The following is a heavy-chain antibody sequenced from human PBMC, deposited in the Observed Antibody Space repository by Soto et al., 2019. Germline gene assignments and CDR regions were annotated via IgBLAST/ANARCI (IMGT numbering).Heavy chain of an antibody. D-gene: IGHD3-3*01. J-gene: IGHJ4*02. CDR1: GFSFSTNW. Sequence: EVQLVESGGGLVQPGGSLRLSCAASGFSFSTNWMHWVRQAPGKGLEWVSGLNNDGSSTYYADSVKGRFTISRDNAKNTRYLQMNSLRAEDTAVYYCDPIFGDPFWGQGTLVTVSS. CDR3: DPIFGDPF. V-gene: IGHV3-74*01. CDR2: LNNDGSST.